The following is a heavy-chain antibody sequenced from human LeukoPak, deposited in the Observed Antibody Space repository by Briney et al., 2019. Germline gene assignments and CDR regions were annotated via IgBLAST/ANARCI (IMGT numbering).Heavy chain of an antibody. V-gene: IGHV3-23*01. CDR1: GFTFSSYW. CDR2: ISGSGGST. Sequence: PGGSLRLSCATSGFTFSSYWMSWVRQAPGKGLEWVSAISGSGGSTYYADSVKGRFTISRDNSKNTLYLQMNSLRAEDTAVYYCAKGFDFDWLPYFPYFDYWGQGTLVTVSS. D-gene: IGHD3-9*01. CDR3: AKGFDFDWLPYFPYFDY. J-gene: IGHJ4*02.